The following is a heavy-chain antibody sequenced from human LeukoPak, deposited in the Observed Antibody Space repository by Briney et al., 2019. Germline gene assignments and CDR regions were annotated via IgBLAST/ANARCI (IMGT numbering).Heavy chain of an antibody. CDR3: ARVIAARTSNDGFDI. D-gene: IGHD6-6*01. Sequence: GGSLRLSCAASGFTFSTYAMSWVRQAPGKGLEWVSSISSSSSYIYYADSVRGRFTISRDNAKNSLYLQMNSLRVEDTAVYYCARVIAARTSNDGFDIWGQGTMVTVSS. CDR1: GFTFSTYA. CDR2: ISSSSSYI. V-gene: IGHV3-21*01. J-gene: IGHJ3*02.